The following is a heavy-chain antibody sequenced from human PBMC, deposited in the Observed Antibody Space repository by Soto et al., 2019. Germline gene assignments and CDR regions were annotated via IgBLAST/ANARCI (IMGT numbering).Heavy chain of an antibody. CDR2: IGSSGSSI. D-gene: IGHD3-22*01. V-gene: IGHV3-11*01. CDR3: ASTDSSVYYVDY. CDR1: GFTFRDYY. J-gene: IGHJ4*02. Sequence: QVQLVESGGGLVKPGGSLRLSCAASGFTFRDYYMSWIRQAPGKGLEWVSYIGSSGSSIYYADSVKGRFTISRDNAKNSLYLQMNSLRAEDTAVYYCASTDSSVYYVDYWGQGTLVTVSS.